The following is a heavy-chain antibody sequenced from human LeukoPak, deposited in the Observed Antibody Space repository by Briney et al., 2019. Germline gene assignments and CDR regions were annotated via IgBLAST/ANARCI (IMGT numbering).Heavy chain of an antibody. CDR2: MNHSGSA. CDR1: GGSFSGYY. Sequence: PSETLSLTCAVYGGSFSGYYGTWIRQPPGKGREWSGEMNHSGSANYNPSLKSRVTISVDTSKNQCSLRLSSVSAAETAVYYCARLRGATVAHNWFDPWGQGTLVTVSS. V-gene: IGHV4-34*01. J-gene: IGHJ5*02. CDR3: ARLRGATVAHNWFDP. D-gene: IGHD6-19*01.